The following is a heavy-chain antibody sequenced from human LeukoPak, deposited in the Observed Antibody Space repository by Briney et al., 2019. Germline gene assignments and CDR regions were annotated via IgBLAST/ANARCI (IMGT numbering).Heavy chain of an antibody. V-gene: IGHV3-30*02. D-gene: IGHD6-13*01. CDR3: AKDLEGATVGIRY. CDR1: GFTFSNYD. J-gene: IGHJ4*02. Sequence: GGSLRLSCAASGFTFSNYDMQWVRQAPGKGLEWVAFIRYDGSNKYYAASVEGRFTISRDNSKNTLYLQMNSLSGDDTAVCYCAKDLEGATVGIRYWGQGTLVTVSS. CDR2: IRYDGSNK.